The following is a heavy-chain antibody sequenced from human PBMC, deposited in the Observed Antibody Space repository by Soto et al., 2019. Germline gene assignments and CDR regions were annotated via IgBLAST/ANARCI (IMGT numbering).Heavy chain of an antibody. V-gene: IGHV4-31*03. J-gene: IGHJ4*02. CDR3: TRVSSSSWYRGPFDY. CDR1: CGSITSRGYY. Sequence: SETLSLTCTVSCGSITSRGYYWSWIRQLPGRGLEWIGYIYFSGTTYYNPSLRSRLSISVDTSKNQFSLKLSSVTAADTAMYYCTRVSSSSWYRGPFDYWGQGTLVTVSS. D-gene: IGHD6-13*01. CDR2: IYFSGTT.